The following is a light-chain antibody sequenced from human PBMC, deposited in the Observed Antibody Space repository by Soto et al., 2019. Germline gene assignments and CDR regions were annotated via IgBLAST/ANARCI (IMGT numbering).Light chain of an antibody. CDR2: GAS. V-gene: IGKV3-15*01. CDR1: QSVTSN. Sequence: EVVLTQSPGTLSVSPGERVTFSCRASQSVTSNLAWYQHKPGQAPRLLISGASTGATGIPVRISGSGSGTDFTLTISRLQSEDFAVFSCQQYNNWPPTWTFGQGTKVDIK. J-gene: IGKJ1*01. CDR3: QQYNNWPPTWT.